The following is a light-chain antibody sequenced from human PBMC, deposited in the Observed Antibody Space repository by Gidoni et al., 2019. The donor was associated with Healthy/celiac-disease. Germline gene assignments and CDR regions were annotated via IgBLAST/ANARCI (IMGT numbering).Light chain of an antibody. V-gene: IGKV3-20*01. CDR3: QQYGSSLGFT. CDR2: GAS. CDR1: QSVSSSY. Sequence: ELVLTQSPGTLSLSPGERATLSCRASQSVSSSYLAWYQQKPGQAPRLLIYGASSRATGIPDRFSGSGSGTDFTLTISRLEPEDFAVYYCQQYGSSLGFTFGPGTKVDIK. J-gene: IGKJ3*01.